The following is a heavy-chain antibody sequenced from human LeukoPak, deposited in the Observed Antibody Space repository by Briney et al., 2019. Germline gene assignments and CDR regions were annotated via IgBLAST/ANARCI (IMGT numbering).Heavy chain of an antibody. Sequence: SQTLSLTCAVSGGSISSGGYCWSWIRQPPGKGLEWIGYIYHSGSTYYNPPLKSRVTISVDRSKNQFSLKLSSVTAADTAVYYCARDGKRIDYGAFDIWGQGTMVTVSS. CDR1: GGSISSGGYC. D-gene: IGHD4-17*01. CDR2: IYHSGST. J-gene: IGHJ3*02. CDR3: ARDGKRIDYGAFDI. V-gene: IGHV4-30-2*01.